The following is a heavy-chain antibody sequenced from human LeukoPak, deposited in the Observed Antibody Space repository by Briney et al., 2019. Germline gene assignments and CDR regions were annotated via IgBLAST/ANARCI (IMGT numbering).Heavy chain of an antibody. CDR2: IIPIFGTA. D-gene: IGHD2-15*01. Sequence: SVKVSCKASGGTFSSYAISWVRQAPGQGLEWMGGIIPIFGTANYAQKFQGRVTITAGESTSTAYMELSSLRSEDTAVYYCARLSGRQLGYCSGGSCCHFDYWGQGTLVTVSS. V-gene: IGHV1-69*01. CDR1: GGTFSSYA. CDR3: ARLSGRQLGYCSGGSCCHFDY. J-gene: IGHJ4*02.